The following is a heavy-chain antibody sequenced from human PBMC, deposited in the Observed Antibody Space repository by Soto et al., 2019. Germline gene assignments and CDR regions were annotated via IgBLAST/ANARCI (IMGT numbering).Heavy chain of an antibody. Sequence: ASVKVSCKVSGYTLITYGIGWGRQAQGEGLEWMGWINTYNGATNYAQNLQGRVTMTTDTSTNTAYMDLRSLRSDDTAVYYCARYCSGGSCHKGVPDYWGQGTLVTVSS. V-gene: IGHV1-18*01. J-gene: IGHJ4*02. CDR1: GYTLITYG. CDR3: ARYCSGGSCHKGVPDY. CDR2: INTYNGAT. D-gene: IGHD2-15*01.